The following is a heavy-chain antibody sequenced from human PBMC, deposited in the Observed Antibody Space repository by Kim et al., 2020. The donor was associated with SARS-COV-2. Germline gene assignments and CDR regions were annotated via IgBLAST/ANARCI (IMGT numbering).Heavy chain of an antibody. Sequence: ADSVKGRFTISRDNSKNTLYLQMNSLRAEDTAVYYCAKALSQQWLVLGGYWGQGTLVTVSS. CDR3: AKALSQQWLVLGGY. D-gene: IGHD6-19*01. V-gene: IGHV3-30*02. J-gene: IGHJ4*02.